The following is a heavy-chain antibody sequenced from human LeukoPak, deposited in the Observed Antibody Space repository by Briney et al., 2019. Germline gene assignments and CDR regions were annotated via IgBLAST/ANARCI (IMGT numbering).Heavy chain of an antibody. V-gene: IGHV4-59*01. CDR3: ARARYVNSFYAFDI. J-gene: IGHJ3*02. CDR1: GGSISSYY. D-gene: IGHD3-9*01. CDR2: LSKSGNT. Sequence: SETLSLTCTVSGGSISSYYWSWIRLPPGKGLEWIGYLSKSGNTNYSPSLKSRVTIFGDTSKNQFFLKLSSVTAADTAVYYCARARYVNSFYAFDIWGQGTLATVSS.